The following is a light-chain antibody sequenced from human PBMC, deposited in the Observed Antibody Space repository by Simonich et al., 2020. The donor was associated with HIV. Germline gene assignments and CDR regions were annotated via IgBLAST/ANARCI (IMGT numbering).Light chain of an antibody. CDR2: GAS. J-gene: IGKJ4*01. CDR1: QSVSSN. Sequence: EIVMTQSPATLSVSPGERVTLSCRASQSVSSNLAWYQQKPGQAPRLLIYGASTRATGIPARFSGSGSGTEFTLTISSLQAEDVAVYYCQQYHSTPPTFGGGTRVEIK. V-gene: IGKV3-15*01. CDR3: QQYHSTPPT.